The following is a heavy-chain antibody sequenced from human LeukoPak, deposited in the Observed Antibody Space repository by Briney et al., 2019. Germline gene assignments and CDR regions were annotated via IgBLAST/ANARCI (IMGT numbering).Heavy chain of an antibody. CDR3: ARKESNDAFDV. CDR1: GYTFTDYY. V-gene: IGHV1-2*02. J-gene: IGHJ3*01. Sequence: ASVKVSCKASGYTFTDYYIHWVRQAPGQGLEWMGWINPNSGGTNFAQKFQGRVTMTRDRSISTAYMELTGLRSDDTAVYYCARKESNDAFDVWGQGTMVTVSS. CDR2: INPNSGGT.